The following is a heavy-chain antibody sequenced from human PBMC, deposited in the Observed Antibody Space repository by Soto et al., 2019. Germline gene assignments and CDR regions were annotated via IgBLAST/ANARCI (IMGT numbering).Heavy chain of an antibody. J-gene: IGHJ3*02. CDR2: ISAYNGNT. Sequence: ASVKVYCKASGYTFTSYGISWVRQAPGQVLEWMGWISAYNGNTNYAQKLQGRVTMTTDTSTSTAYMELRSLRSDDTAVYYCARGHYYDSSGYWASGAFDIWGQGTMVTVSS. CDR3: ARGHYYDSSGYWASGAFDI. D-gene: IGHD3-22*01. V-gene: IGHV1-18*01. CDR1: GYTFTSYG.